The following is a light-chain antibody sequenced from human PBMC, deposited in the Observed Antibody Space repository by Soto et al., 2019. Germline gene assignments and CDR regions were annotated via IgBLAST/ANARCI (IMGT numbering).Light chain of an antibody. J-gene: IGKJ3*01. Sequence: DIQMTQSPSSLSASVGDRVTITCRASQGIRNDLDWYQQKPGKAPKCLIYAASSLHTGVPSRFSGSGSGTAFTLTNSKLQPEDFATYFCLPHNSYIFTFGPGTKVDIK. CDR2: AAS. V-gene: IGKV1-17*02. CDR3: LPHNSYIFT. CDR1: QGIRND.